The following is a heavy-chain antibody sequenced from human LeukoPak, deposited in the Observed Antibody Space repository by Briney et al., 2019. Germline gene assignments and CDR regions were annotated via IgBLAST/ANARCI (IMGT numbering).Heavy chain of an antibody. J-gene: IGHJ3*02. CDR1: GFTFSSYG. D-gene: IGHD3-3*01. CDR3: ARGVVAAFDI. V-gene: IGHV3-30*02. CDR2: IRYDGSNK. Sequence: AGGSLRLSCAASGFTFSSYGMHWVRQAPGKGLEWVAFIRYDGSNKYYADSVKGRFTISRDNSKNTLYLQMNSLRAEDTAVYYCARGVVAAFDIWGQGTMVTVSS.